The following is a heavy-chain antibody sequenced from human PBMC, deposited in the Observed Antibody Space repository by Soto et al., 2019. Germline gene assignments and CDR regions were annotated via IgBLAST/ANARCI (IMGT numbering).Heavy chain of an antibody. D-gene: IGHD2-15*01. CDR2: ISGSGGST. CDR3: APHVSCSGGSCQYDAFAI. Sequence: PGGSLRLSCAASGFTFSSYAMSWVRQAPGKGLEWVSAISGSGGSTYYADSVKGRFTISRDNSKNTLYLQMNSLGAEDTAAYYCAPHVSCSGGSCQYDAFAIRGQGTMVTVSS. J-gene: IGHJ3*02. V-gene: IGHV3-23*01. CDR1: GFTFSSYA.